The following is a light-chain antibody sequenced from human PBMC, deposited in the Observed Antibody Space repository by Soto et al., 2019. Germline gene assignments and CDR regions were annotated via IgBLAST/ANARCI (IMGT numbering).Light chain of an antibody. CDR1: QSVSRY. CDR2: DAS. V-gene: IGKV3-11*01. J-gene: IGKJ5*01. CDR3: QQRCNWPPIT. Sequence: DILLTQSLSTLSLSPGERATLSCRASQSVSRYLAWYQQKPGQAPRLLIYDASNRATGIPARFSGSGSGTDFTLTISSLEPEDFAVYYCQQRCNWPPITFGQGTRLEI.